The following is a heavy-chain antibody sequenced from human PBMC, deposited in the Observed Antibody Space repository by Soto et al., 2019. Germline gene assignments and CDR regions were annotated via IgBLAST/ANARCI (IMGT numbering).Heavy chain of an antibody. CDR3: ARDYSSSRYYGMDV. CDR2: IYSGGSA. Sequence: EVQLVETGGGLIQPGGSLRLSCAASGFTVSSNYMSWVHQAPGKGLEWVSVIYSGGSAYYADSVKGRFTISRDNSKNTLYLQMNSLRAEDTAVYYCARDYSSSRYYGMDVWGQGTTVTVSS. D-gene: IGHD3-22*01. CDR1: GFTVSSNY. V-gene: IGHV3-53*02. J-gene: IGHJ6*02.